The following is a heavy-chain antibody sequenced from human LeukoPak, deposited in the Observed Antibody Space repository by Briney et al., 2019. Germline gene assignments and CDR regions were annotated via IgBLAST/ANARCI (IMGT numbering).Heavy chain of an antibody. V-gene: IGHV3-23*01. CDR2: ISGSGGST. D-gene: IGHD3-22*01. J-gene: IGHJ4*02. CDR3: AKDGVYYDSSGYQDY. Sequence: GGSLRLSCAASGFTFSSYAMSRVRQAPGKELEWVSAISGSGGSTYYADSVKGRFTISRDNSKNTLYLQMNSLRAEDTAVYYCAKDGVYYDSSGYQDYWGQGTLVTVSS. CDR1: GFTFSSYA.